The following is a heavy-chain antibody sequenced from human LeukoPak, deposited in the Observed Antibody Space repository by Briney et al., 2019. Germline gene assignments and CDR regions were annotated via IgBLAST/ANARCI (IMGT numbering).Heavy chain of an antibody. CDR2: IIPILGIA. D-gene: IGHD5-24*01. J-gene: IGHJ4*02. CDR1: GGTFSSYA. V-gene: IGHV1-69*04. CDR3: ARDFNGYNIFDY. Sequence: RASVKVSCKASGGTFSSYAISWVRQAPGQGLEWMGRIIPILGIANYAQKFQGRVTITADKSTSTAYMELSSLRSEDTAVYYCARDFNGYNIFDYWGQGTLVTVSS.